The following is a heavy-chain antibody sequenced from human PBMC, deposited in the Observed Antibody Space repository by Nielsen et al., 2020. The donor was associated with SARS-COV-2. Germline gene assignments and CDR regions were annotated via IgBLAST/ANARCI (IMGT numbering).Heavy chain of an antibody. D-gene: IGHD4-17*01. CDR1: GGSISSSSYY. J-gene: IGHJ4*02. CDR2: IYYSGST. V-gene: IGHV4-39*01. Sequence: ESLKISCTVSGGSISSSSYYWGWIRQPPGKGLEWIGSIYYSGSTYYNPSLKSRVTISVDTSKNQFSLKLSSVTAADTAVYYCARASAPSTVTNNYFDYWGQGTLVTVSS. CDR3: ARASAPSTVTNNYFDY.